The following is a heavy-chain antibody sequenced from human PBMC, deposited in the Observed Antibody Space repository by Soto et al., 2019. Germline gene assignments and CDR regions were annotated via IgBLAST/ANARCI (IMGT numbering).Heavy chain of an antibody. J-gene: IGHJ4*02. Sequence: GESLKISCKGSGYNFAGYWIAWVRQMPGRGLELMGIIYPSDSDTRYRPSFQGQVTISADNSISSAYLQWSSLRASDTAMYYCARGGVSTRTFDYWGQGTPVARLL. V-gene: IGHV5-51*01. CDR3: ARGGVSTRTFDY. CDR2: IYPSDSDT. D-gene: IGHD3-3*01. CDR1: GYNFAGYW.